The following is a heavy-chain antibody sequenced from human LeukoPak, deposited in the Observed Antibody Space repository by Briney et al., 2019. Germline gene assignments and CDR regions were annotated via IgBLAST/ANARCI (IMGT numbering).Heavy chain of an antibody. CDR1: GGSISSSSYY. D-gene: IGHD2-8*01. CDR2: IYYSGST. Sequence: PSETLSLTCTVSGGSISSSSYYWGWIRQPPGKGLEWIGSIYYSGSTYYNPSLKSRVTIPVDTSKNQFSLKLSSVTAADTAVYYCARTNRGEAAFDIWGQGTLVTVSS. V-gene: IGHV4-39*07. J-gene: IGHJ3*02. CDR3: ARTNRGEAAFDI.